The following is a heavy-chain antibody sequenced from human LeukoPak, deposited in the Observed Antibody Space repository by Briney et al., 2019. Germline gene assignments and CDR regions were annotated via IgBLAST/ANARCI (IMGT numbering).Heavy chain of an antibody. Sequence: GGSLRLSCAASGFTFSLFTMNWVRQAPGKGLEWVSSISGSSAYIYNADSLKGRFTISRDNAKNSLYLQMDSLRAEDTAVYYCARGWPEAGEVYWGQGTLVTVSS. CDR3: ARGWPEAGEVY. CDR2: ISGSSAYI. V-gene: IGHV3-21*01. J-gene: IGHJ4*02. CDR1: GFTFSLFT.